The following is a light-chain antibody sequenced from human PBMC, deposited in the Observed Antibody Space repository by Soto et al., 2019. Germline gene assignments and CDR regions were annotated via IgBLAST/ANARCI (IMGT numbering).Light chain of an antibody. CDR1: QSVSNNY. CDR2: GAS. J-gene: IGKJ4*02. Sequence: SVLTRSVGTVSRSPWERATLSYRASQSVSNNYLAWYQQKPGQAPRLLIYGASNRATGIPDRFIGSGSGTEFRPAISRFLLKRFAVYYCRQLGSSGTFARGTRVDIK. CDR3: RQLGSSGT. V-gene: IGKV3-20*01.